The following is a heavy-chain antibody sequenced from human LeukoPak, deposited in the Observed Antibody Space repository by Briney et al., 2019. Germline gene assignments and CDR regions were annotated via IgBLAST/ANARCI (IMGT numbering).Heavy chain of an antibody. CDR3: AREKYCSSTSCYRWDNWFDP. Sequence: ASVKVSCKASGYTFTYYGISWVRQAPGQGLDLMRWISAYNGNTNYAQKLQGRVTMTTDTSASTAYMELRSLTSDDTAVYYCAREKYCSSTSCYRWDNWFDPWGQGTLVTVSS. CDR1: GYTFTYYG. CDR2: ISAYNGNT. J-gene: IGHJ5*02. D-gene: IGHD2-2*02. V-gene: IGHV1-18*01.